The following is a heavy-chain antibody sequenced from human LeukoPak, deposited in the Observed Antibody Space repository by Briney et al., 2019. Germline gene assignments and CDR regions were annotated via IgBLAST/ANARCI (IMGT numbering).Heavy chain of an antibody. CDR1: GYTFTTYA. D-gene: IGHD6-19*01. CDR2: INIGNGNA. V-gene: IGHV1-3*04. CDR3: AREESGWYSYYFDY. J-gene: IGHJ4*02. Sequence: GASVKVSSKASGYTFTTYAMHWVRQAPGQRLEWMGWINIGNGNAKYSQKFQGRFTITRDTSASTVYMELSSLRSEDTAVYYCAREESGWYSYYFDYWGQGTLVTVSS.